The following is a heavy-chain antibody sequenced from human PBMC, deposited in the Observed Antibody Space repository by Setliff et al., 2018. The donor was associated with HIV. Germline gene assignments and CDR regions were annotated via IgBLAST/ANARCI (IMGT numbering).Heavy chain of an antibody. D-gene: IGHD2-2*01. CDR2: ISSRGGSV. CDR3: VKDEEYIGVVSATMDMPGYYHYYYMDV. Sequence: PGGSLRLSCAASGFTFSSYSMNWVRQAPGKGLEWVSSISSRGGSVYYADSVKGRFTISRDNADRSLYLQMNSLRAEDTAVYYCVKDEEYIGVVSATMDMPGYYHYYYMDVWGKGSTVTVSS. CDR1: GFTFSSYS. V-gene: IGHV3-21*01. J-gene: IGHJ6*03.